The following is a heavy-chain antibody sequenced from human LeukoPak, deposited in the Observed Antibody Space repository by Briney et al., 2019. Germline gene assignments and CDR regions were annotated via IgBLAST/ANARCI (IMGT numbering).Heavy chain of an antibody. D-gene: IGHD5-12*01. J-gene: IGHJ4*02. CDR1: GYSISSGYY. CDR3: ARDQRGDSAYDFDY. CDR2: IYHSGST. V-gene: IGHV4-38-2*02. Sequence: SETLSLTCTVSGYSISSGYYWGWIRQPPGKGLEWIGSIYHSGSTYYNPSLKSRVTISADTSKNQFSLKLRSVTAADTAVYYCARDQRGDSAYDFDYWGQGILVTVSS.